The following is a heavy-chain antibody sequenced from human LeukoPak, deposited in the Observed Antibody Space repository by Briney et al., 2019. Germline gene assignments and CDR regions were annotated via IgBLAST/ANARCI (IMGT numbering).Heavy chain of an antibody. V-gene: IGHV1-18*01. D-gene: IGHD2-2*01. CDR2: ISAYNGNT. CDR1: GYTFTSYG. CDR3: ARDPPCSSTSCYFDY. J-gene: IGHJ4*02. Sequence: ASVKVSCKASGYTFTSYGISWVRQAPGQGLEWMGWISAYNGNTNYAQKLQGRVTMTTDTSTSTAYMELRSLRSDDTVVYYCARDPPCSSTSCYFDYWGQGTLVTVSS.